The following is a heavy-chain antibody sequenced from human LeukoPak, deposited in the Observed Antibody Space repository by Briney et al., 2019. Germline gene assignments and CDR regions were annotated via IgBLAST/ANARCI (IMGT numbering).Heavy chain of an antibody. CDR3: ARDWVGSSWYQAGNV. CDR2: IIPIFGTA. CDR1: GGTFSSYA. Sequence: SVKVSCKASGGTFSSYAISWVRQAPGQGLEWMGGIIPIFGTANYAQKFQGRVTITADESTSTAYMELSSLRSEDTAVYYCARDWVGSSWYQAGNVWGQGTLVTVSS. V-gene: IGHV1-69*01. J-gene: IGHJ4*02. D-gene: IGHD6-13*01.